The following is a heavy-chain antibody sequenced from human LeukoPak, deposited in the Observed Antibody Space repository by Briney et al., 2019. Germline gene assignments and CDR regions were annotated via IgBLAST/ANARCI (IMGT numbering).Heavy chain of an antibody. CDR1: DDSFSSHY. Sequence: SETLSLTFAVSDDSFSSHYWTWIRPPPGKGLEWIGYISYIGSTNYNPSLKSRVTISIDTSKNHFSLKLSSVTAADTAVYYCARDLVTVTKGFDIWGQGTMVSVSS. CDR3: ARDLVTVTKGFDI. V-gene: IGHV4-59*11. CDR2: ISYIGST. D-gene: IGHD4-17*01. J-gene: IGHJ3*02.